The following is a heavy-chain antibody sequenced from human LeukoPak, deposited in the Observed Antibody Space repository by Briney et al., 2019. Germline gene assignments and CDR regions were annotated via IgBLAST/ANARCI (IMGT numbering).Heavy chain of an antibody. CDR3: ARYVMGHDF. D-gene: IGHD2-8*01. V-gene: IGHV1-2*02. J-gene: IGHJ4*02. Sequence: ASVKVSCKTSGYTFTGYYMHWVRQAPGQGLEWMGWINPKSGVTSYPQKFQGRVPMTRDTSITTAYMELSRLRSDDTAVYYCARYVMGHDFWGQGTLVTVSS. CDR2: INPKSGVT. CDR1: GYTFTGYY.